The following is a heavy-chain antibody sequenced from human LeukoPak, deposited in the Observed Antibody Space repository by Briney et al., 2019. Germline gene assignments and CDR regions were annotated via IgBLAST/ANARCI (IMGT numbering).Heavy chain of an antibody. CDR2: INPNSGGT. V-gene: IGHV1-2*02. CDR1: GYTFTGYY. D-gene: IGHD6-13*01. CDR3: ARSSSSSWYYYFDY. Sequence: ASVKVSCKASGYTFTGYYMHWVRQAPGRGLEWMGWINPNSGGTNYAQKFQGRVTMTRDTSISTAYMELSRLRSDDTAVYYCARSSSSSWYYYFDYWGQGTLVTVSS. J-gene: IGHJ4*02.